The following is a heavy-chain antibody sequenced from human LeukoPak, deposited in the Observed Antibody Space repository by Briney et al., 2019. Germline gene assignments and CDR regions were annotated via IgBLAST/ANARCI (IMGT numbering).Heavy chain of an antibody. CDR1: GFTFSSYW. CDR3: ARKYYDFWSGYSSFDY. V-gene: IGHV3-7*01. D-gene: IGHD3-3*01. Sequence: GGSLRLSCAASGFTFSSYWMSWVRQAPGKGLEWVTNIKRDGSEKYYVDSVKGRFTISRDNAKNSLYLQMNSLRAEDTAVYYCARKYYDFWSGYSSFDYWGQGTLVTVSS. J-gene: IGHJ4*02. CDR2: IKRDGSEK.